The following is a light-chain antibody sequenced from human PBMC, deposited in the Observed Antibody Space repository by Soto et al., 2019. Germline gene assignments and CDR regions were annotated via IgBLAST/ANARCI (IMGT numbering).Light chain of an antibody. V-gene: IGKV3D-20*02. CDR2: GAS. Sequence: EIVLTQSPGTLSLSPGERATLSCRASQSVSSSYLAWYQQKPGQAPRLLIYGASSRATVIPDRLSGSGSGTDFTLTISSIEPEDSAIYYCQQRSGWYTFGQGTRLEIK. J-gene: IGKJ5*01. CDR3: QQRSGWYT. CDR1: QSVSSSY.